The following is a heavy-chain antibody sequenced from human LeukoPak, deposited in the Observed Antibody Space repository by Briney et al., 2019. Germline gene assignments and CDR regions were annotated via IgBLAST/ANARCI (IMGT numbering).Heavy chain of an antibody. J-gene: IGHJ4*02. CDR3: AREGDSSGYFGGYFDY. D-gene: IGHD3-22*01. CDR1: GLTLSTYG. CDR2: LSYDGSNK. V-gene: IGHV3-30*03. Sequence: GGPLRPSCEASGLTLSTYGMTGARQAPAKGLGWVAVLSYDGSNKYYADSVKGRFTISRDNSKNTLYLQMNSLRAEDTAVYYCAREGDSSGYFGGYFDYWGQGTLVTVSS.